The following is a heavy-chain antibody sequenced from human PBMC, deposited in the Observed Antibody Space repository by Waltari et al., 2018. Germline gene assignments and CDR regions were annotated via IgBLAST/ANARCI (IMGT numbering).Heavy chain of an antibody. D-gene: IGHD3-10*01. CDR1: GLTFSKFW. CDR2: IKEDGGEK. CDR3: ARDRGYFDY. V-gene: IGHV3-7*01. J-gene: IGHJ4*02. Sequence: EVQLVESGGGLVQPGGSLRLSCAASGLTFSKFWMSWVRQAPGKGGGGVDSIKEDGGEKYYVDSRKGRIIISRDNAKNSLYLQMNSLRVEDTAVYYCARDRGYFDYWGLGTLVTVSS.